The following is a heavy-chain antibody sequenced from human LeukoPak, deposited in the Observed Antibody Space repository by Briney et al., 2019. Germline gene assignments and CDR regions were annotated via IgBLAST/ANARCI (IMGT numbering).Heavy chain of an antibody. Sequence: PSETLSLTCAVNGGSFSGYYWSWIRQPPGKGLEWIGYIYYSGSTNYNPSLKSRVTMSVDTSKNQFSLQLSSVTAADTALYYCARLMYGMDVWGQGTTVTVSS. CDR3: ARLMYGMDV. CDR2: IYYSGST. J-gene: IGHJ6*02. CDR1: GGSFSGYY. V-gene: IGHV4-59*01.